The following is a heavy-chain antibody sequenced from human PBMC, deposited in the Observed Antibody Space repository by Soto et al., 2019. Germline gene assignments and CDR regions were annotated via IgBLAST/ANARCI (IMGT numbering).Heavy chain of an antibody. Sequence: PGGSLRLSCAASGFTVSSNYMSWVRQAPGKGLGWVSVIYSGGSTYYADSVKGRFTISRDNSKNTLYLQMNSLRAEDTAVYYCARDLGHSSASGPGWFDPWGQGTLVTVSS. CDR1: GFTVSSNY. CDR3: ARDLGHSSASGPGWFDP. J-gene: IGHJ5*02. V-gene: IGHV3-66*01. D-gene: IGHD6-19*01. CDR2: IYSGGST.